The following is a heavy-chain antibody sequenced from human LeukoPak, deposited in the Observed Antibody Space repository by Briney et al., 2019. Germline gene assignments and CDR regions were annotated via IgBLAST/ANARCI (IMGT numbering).Heavy chain of an antibody. J-gene: IGHJ6*02. D-gene: IGHD6-19*01. V-gene: IGHV3-7*01. CDR2: IKQDGSEK. CDR1: GSTFSSYW. Sequence: GGSLRLSCAASGSTFSSYWMSWVRQAPGKGLEWVANIKQDGSEKYYVDSVKGRFTISRDNAKNSLYLQMNSLRAEDTAVYYCASQYSSGWHYYGMDVWGQGTTVTVSS. CDR3: ASQYSSGWHYYGMDV.